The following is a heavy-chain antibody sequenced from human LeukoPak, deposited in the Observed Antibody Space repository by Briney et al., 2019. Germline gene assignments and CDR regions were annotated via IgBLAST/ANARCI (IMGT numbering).Heavy chain of an antibody. Sequence: GGSLRLSCAASGFTFSSYSMTWVRQAPGKGLEWVSSISSSSSYIYYADSVKGRFTISRDNAKNSLYLQMNSLRAEDTAVYYCARVYSYYYGSGSYGPLDFDYWGQGTLVTVSS. CDR3: ARVYSYYYGSGSYGPLDFDY. V-gene: IGHV3-21*01. CDR1: GFTFSSYS. D-gene: IGHD3-10*01. J-gene: IGHJ4*02. CDR2: ISSSSSYI.